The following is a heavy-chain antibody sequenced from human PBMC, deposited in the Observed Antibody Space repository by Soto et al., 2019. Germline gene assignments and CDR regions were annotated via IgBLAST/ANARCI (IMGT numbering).Heavy chain of an antibody. CDR2: IYYSGST. J-gene: IGHJ6*02. D-gene: IGHD3-3*01. Sequence: KASETPSLTCTVSGGSISSGGYYWSWIRQHPGKGLEWIGYIYYSGSTYYNPSLKSRVTISVDTSKNQFSLKLSSVTAADTAVYYCARVFNPQYGMDVWGQGTTVTVSS. CDR1: GGSISSGGYY. V-gene: IGHV4-31*03. CDR3: ARVFNPQYGMDV.